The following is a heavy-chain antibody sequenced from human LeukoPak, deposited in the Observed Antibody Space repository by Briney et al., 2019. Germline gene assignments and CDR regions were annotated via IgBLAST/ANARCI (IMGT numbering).Heavy chain of an antibody. D-gene: IGHD6-19*01. CDR2: INWNGGST. J-gene: IGHJ4*02. CDR1: GFNVDDYG. V-gene: IGHV3-20*04. CDR3: ARDGRSGWYSDN. Sequence: GGSLRLSCAASGFNVDDYGMSWVRQGPGKGLEWVAGINWNGGSTDYADSMKGRFTISRDNAMKTLYLQMNSLRVEDTALCYCARDGRSGWYSDNWGQGTLVTVSS.